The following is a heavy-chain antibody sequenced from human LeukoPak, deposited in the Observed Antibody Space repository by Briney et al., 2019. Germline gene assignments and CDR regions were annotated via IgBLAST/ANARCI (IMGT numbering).Heavy chain of an antibody. Sequence: GGSLRLSCAASGFTFSDYYMSWIRQAPGKGLEWVSHISSSGRSIYYADSVKGRFTISRDNAKNSLYLQMNSLRAEDTAVYYCAKDMDSSGYYFDYWGQGTLVTVSS. V-gene: IGHV3-11*04. CDR3: AKDMDSSGYYFDY. CDR2: ISSSGRSI. CDR1: GFTFSDYY. J-gene: IGHJ4*02. D-gene: IGHD3-22*01.